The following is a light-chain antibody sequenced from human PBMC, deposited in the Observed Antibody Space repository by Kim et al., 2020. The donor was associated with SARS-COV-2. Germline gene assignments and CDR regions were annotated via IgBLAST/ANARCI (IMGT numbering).Light chain of an antibody. Sequence: DIQMTQSPSSLSASVGDRVTISCLASQDIGKHLNWYQQKPGKAPKVLIYDASNLEIGAPSRFSGSGSGTDFSFTISNLQPEDMATYYCQQSKNSPITFGQGTRLDIK. CDR3: QQSKNSPIT. CDR2: DAS. V-gene: IGKV1-33*01. CDR1: QDIGKH. J-gene: IGKJ5*01.